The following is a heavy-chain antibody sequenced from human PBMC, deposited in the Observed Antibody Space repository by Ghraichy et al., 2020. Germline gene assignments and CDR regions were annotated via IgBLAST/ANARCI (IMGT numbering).Heavy chain of an antibody. D-gene: IGHD3-10*01. J-gene: IGHJ4*02. Sequence: ASVNVSCKASGYTFTGYYIHWVRQAPGQGLEWMGWINPNTGGTNYAQKFQGRVSMTRDTSISTASMELSRLRSDDTAVYYCAAYGSGSFYRGPDDYWAREPCSPSPQ. CDR3: AAYGSGSFYRGPDDY. CDR2: INPNTGGT. V-gene: IGHV1-2*02. CDR1: GYTFTGYY.